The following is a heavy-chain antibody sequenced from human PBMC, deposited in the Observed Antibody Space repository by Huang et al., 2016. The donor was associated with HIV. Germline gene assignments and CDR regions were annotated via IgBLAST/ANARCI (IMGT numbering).Heavy chain of an antibody. J-gene: IGHJ4*02. V-gene: IGHV4-59*01. CDR2: VSYTGST. CDR1: GAPITNYY. CDR3: ARAFPSGALDS. Sequence: QVRLQESGPGLVRPSETLSLTCNVSGAPITNYYWNWLRPSPGKGLEWVGFVSYTGSTNYNPSLKSRVTILQDTSKNQCFLKLTSVTAADTAVYYCARAFPSGALDSWGQGTLVTVSS.